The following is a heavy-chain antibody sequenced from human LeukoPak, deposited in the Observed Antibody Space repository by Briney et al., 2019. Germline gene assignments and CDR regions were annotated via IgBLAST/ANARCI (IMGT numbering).Heavy chain of an antibody. J-gene: IGHJ6*03. CDR3: ARDRGGSWGPYYYYMDV. V-gene: IGHV3-7*01. Sequence: GGSLRLSCAASGFTFSSYWMTWVRQAPGKGLEWVANIKQDGSVKNYVDSVKGRFTISRDNAKNSLYLQMNSLRAEDTAVYYCARDRGGSWGPYYYYMDVWGKGTTVTVSS. CDR2: IKQDGSVK. CDR1: GFTFSSYW. D-gene: IGHD2-15*01.